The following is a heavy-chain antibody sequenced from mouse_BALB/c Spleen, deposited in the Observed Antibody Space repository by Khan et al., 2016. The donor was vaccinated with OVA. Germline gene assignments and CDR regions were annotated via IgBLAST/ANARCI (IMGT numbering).Heavy chain of an antibody. D-gene: IGHD2-1*01. CDR3: VKGGGNSRFAY. Sequence: QVQLQQSGAGLVRPGVSVKISCKGSGYTFTDFAMHWVKQSHAKSLEWIGVISTYYGDASYNQNFKDKATMTVDKSSSTAYMERARLTSEDSGVFCCVKGGGNSRFAYWGQGTLVTVSA. CDR2: ISTYYGDA. V-gene: IGHV1S137*01. CDR1: GYTFTDFA. J-gene: IGHJ3*01.